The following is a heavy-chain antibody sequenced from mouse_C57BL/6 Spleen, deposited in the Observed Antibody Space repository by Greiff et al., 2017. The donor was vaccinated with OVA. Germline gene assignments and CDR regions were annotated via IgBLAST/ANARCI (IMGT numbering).Heavy chain of an antibody. CDR3: ARDAYGKGFDY. Sequence: EVQGVESGGGLVQSGRSLRLSCATSGFTFSDFYMEWVRQAPGKGLEWIAASRNKANDYTTEYSASVKGRFIVSRDTSQSILYLQMNALRAEDTAIYYCARDAYGKGFDYWGQGTTLTVSS. CDR1: GFTFSDFY. J-gene: IGHJ2*01. D-gene: IGHD2-10*02. CDR2: SRNKANDYTT. V-gene: IGHV7-1*01.